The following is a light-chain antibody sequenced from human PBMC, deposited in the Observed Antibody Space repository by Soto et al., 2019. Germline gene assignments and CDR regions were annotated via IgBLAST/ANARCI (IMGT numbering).Light chain of an antibody. CDR1: QSISSW. CDR3: QQYGSSPT. V-gene: IGKV1-5*03. Sequence: DIQMTQSPSTLSASVGDRVTITCRASQSISSWLAWYQQKPGKAPNLLIYKASSLESGVPSRFSGSGSGTDFTLTISRLEPEDFAVYYCQQYGSSPTFGGGTKVDI. CDR2: KAS. J-gene: IGKJ4*01.